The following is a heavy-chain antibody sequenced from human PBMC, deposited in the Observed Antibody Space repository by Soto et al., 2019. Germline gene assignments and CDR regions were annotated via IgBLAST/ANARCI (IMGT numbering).Heavy chain of an antibody. CDR2: IIPIFGTA. D-gene: IGHD3-22*01. CDR3: ARDRREYYDSSGYYFDY. Sequence: SVKVSCKASGGPFSSYAISWVRQAPGQGLEWMGGIIPIFGTANYAQKFQGRVTITADESTSTAYMELSSLRSEDTAVYYCARDRREYYDSSGYYFDYWGQGTLVTVSS. J-gene: IGHJ4*02. V-gene: IGHV1-69*13. CDR1: GGPFSSYA.